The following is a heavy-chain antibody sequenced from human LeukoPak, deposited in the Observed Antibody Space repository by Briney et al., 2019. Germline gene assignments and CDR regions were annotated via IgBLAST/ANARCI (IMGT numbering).Heavy chain of an antibody. CDR2: ISSRGDTI. D-gene: IGHD6-19*01. J-gene: IGHJ4*02. CDR1: GFTFSDYY. V-gene: IGHV3-11*04. CDR3: ARPVAGTFAPLDS. Sequence: GGSLRLSCAASGFTFSDYYMSWIRQAPGKGLEWVSYISSRGDTIYYADSVKGRFIISRDNAKNSLYLQMNSLRAEDTAVYYCARPVAGTFAPLDSWGQGTLVTVSS.